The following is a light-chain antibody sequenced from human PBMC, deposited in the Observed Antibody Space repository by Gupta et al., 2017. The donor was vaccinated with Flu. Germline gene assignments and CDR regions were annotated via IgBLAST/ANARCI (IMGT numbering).Light chain of an antibody. Sequence: DIVLTPSPGTLSLSPGERATLSCRASQSVSSSYLAWYQQKPGQAPRLLIYGASSRATGIPDRFSGSGAVTDFTLTISRLEPEDFAVYYCQQEGSSPNGRYMYTFGQGTKLEIK. J-gene: IGKJ2*01. V-gene: IGKV3-20*01. CDR1: QSVSSSY. CDR3: QQEGSSPNGRYMYT. CDR2: GAS.